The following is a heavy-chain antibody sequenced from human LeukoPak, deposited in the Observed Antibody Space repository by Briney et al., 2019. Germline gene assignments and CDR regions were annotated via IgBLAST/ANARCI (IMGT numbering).Heavy chain of an antibody. J-gene: IGHJ6*03. V-gene: IGHV4-38-2*02. CDR1: GYSISSGYY. Sequence: SETLSLTCTVSGYSISSGYYWGWIRQPPGKGLELIGSIYHSGSTYYNPSLKSRVTISVDTSKNQFSLKLSSVTAADTAVYYCARNGAGYYYYMDVWGKGTTVTVSS. CDR2: IYHSGST. CDR3: ARNGAGYYYYMDV. D-gene: IGHD1-1*01.